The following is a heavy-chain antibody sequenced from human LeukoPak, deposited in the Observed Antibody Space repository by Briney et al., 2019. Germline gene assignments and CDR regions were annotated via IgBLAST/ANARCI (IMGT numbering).Heavy chain of an antibody. J-gene: IGHJ4*02. V-gene: IGHV4-59*01. CDR3: ARGADDYGDYFDP. D-gene: IGHD4-17*01. CDR1: GGSISSYY. Sequence: SETLSLTCTVSGGSISSYYWSWIRQPPGKGLEWIGYIYYSGSTNYNPSLKSRVTISVDTSKNQFSLKLSSVTAADTAVYYCARGADDYGDYFDPWGQGTLVTVSS. CDR2: IYYSGST.